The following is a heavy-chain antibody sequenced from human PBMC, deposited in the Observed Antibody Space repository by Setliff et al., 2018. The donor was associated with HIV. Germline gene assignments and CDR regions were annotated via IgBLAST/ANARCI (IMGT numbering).Heavy chain of an antibody. Sequence: SETQSLTCSVSGDSISSSSYYWGWIRQPPGRGLEWIGSIYYSGSTYYNPSLNSRVTISVDASKNQFSLKLSSVTAADTAVYYCASLPPLYDSSGYYFDYWGQGTLVTVSS. D-gene: IGHD3-22*01. CDR3: ASLPPLYDSSGYYFDY. CDR2: IYYSGST. CDR1: GDSISSSSYY. V-gene: IGHV4-39*01. J-gene: IGHJ4*02.